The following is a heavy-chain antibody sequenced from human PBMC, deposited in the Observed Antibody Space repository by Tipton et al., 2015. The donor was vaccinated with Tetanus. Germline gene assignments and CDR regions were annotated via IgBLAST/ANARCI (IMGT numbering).Heavy chain of an antibody. CDR1: GFPFTTYG. V-gene: IGHV3-23*01. D-gene: IGHD1-1*01. J-gene: IGHJ1*01. CDR3: AKDVNWNLRYFQQ. Sequence: ALRLSCAASGFPFTTYGMTWVRLAPGKGLEWVAVITGSGVGTYYSDSVKGRFTVSRDNSRNSLYLQFNSLRVEDTAVYYCAKDVNWNLRYFQQWGQGTVVTVSS. CDR2: ITGSGVGT.